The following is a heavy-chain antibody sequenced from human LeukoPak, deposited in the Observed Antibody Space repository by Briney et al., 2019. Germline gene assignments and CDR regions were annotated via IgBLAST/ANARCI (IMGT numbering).Heavy chain of an antibody. Sequence: GGPLRLSCAASGFIYTSYWMSWVRQAPGKGLEWVANIKQDGSEKYYVDSVKGRFTISRDNAKNSLYLQMNSLRAEDTAVYYCARERRAVDINWFDSWGQGTLVTVSS. CDR1: GFIYTSYW. CDR3: ARERRAVDINWFDS. D-gene: IGHD3/OR15-3a*01. J-gene: IGHJ5*01. CDR2: IKQDGSEK. V-gene: IGHV3-7*01.